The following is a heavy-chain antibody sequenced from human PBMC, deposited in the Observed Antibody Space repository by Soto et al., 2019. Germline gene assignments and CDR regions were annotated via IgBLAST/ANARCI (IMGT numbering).Heavy chain of an antibody. CDR2: INGDGVTA. V-gene: IGHV3-74*01. Sequence: EVQLVESGGGLVQPGGSLRLSCAASGFTFSNYWMHWVRQAPGKGLVWLSRINGDGVTATYADSLKGRFTISRDNAKNTLSLHMNSLRADDTAVYFCARFRNSWYFDYWGQGALVTVSS. J-gene: IGHJ4*02. D-gene: IGHD6-13*01. CDR1: GFTFSNYW. CDR3: ARFRNSWYFDY.